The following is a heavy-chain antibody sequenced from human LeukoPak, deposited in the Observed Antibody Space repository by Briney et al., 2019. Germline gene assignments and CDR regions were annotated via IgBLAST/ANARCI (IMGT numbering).Heavy chain of an antibody. Sequence: GASVKVSCKASGYTFTSYGISWVRQAPGQGLEWMGWISAYNGNTNYAQKLQGRVTMTTDTSTSTAYMELRSLRSDDTAVYYCARLLLGPYYDFWSGYLSNWFDPWGQGTLVTVSS. D-gene: IGHD3-3*01. CDR3: ARLLLGPYYDFWSGYLSNWFDP. CDR1: GYTFTSYG. J-gene: IGHJ5*02. CDR2: ISAYNGNT. V-gene: IGHV1-18*01.